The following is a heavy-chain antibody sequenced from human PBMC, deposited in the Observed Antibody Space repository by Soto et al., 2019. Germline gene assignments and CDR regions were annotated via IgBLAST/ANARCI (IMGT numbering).Heavy chain of an antibody. CDR3: ASDYGSNWRL. CDR2: INAGNGNT. D-gene: IGHD6-19*01. Sequence: QAHLVQSGTEVKMPGDSVQVSCKASGFVSTNHNFHWVRQAPGQSLEWMGRINAGNGNTQYSQNFQGRVTFTSDPSASTAFMELTNLRFEDRDMYYCASDYGSNWRLWGQGTLVSVSS. V-gene: IGHV1-3*01. J-gene: IGHJ4*02. CDR1: GFVSTNHN.